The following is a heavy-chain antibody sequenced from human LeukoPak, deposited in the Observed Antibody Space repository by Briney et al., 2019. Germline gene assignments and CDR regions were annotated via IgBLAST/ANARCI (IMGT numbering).Heavy chain of an antibody. CDR1: GGSISSYY. Sequence: SETLSLTCTVSGGSISSYYWSWIRQPPGKGLEWIGYMYYSGSTNYNPSLKSRVTISVDTSKNQLSLKVSSVTAADTAVYYCARGQLHLDYWGQGTLVTVSS. J-gene: IGHJ4*02. CDR2: MYYSGST. V-gene: IGHV4-59*01. CDR3: ARGQLHLDY. D-gene: IGHD2-2*01.